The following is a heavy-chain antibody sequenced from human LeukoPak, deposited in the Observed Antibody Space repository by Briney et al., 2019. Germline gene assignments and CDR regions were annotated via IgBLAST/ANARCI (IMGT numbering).Heavy chain of an antibody. CDR1: GFIFDNFG. V-gene: IGHV3-23*01. CDR2: LSATGGSA. J-gene: IGHJ5*02. CDR3: ARKEDSSSWYQGSNWFDP. D-gene: IGHD6-13*01. Sequence: PGGSLRLSCAASGFIFDNFGMSWVRQAPGKGLEWVSALSATGGSAYYAASAQGRFTTSRDNSKNILYLEMNSLRVDDTAVYYCARKEDSSSWYQGSNWFDPWGQGTLVTVSS.